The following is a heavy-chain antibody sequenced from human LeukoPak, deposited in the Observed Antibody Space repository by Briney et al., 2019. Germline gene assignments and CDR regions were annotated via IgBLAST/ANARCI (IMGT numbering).Heavy chain of an antibody. CDR1: GGSFSGYY. Sequence: PSETPSLTCAVYGGSFSGYYWSWIRQPPGKGLEWVGEINHSGSTNYNPSLKSRVTISVDTSKNQFSLKLSSVTAADTAVYYCASLWFGELFYWGQGTLVTVSS. CDR3: ASLWFGELFY. D-gene: IGHD3-10*01. CDR2: INHSGST. V-gene: IGHV4-34*01. J-gene: IGHJ4*02.